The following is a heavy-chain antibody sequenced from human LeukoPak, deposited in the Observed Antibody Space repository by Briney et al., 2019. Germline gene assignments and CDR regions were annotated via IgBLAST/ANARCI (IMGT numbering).Heavy chain of an antibody. Sequence: WGTLRLSCAASGVTFSDCAVHWARVPSGKGLGWVGRMGSKANSYATAYAASVKGRFTISRDDSKNTLYLQMNSLRAEDTAVYYCARGYARGYYDGSGFDSWGQGTLVTVSS. D-gene: IGHD3-22*01. CDR2: MGSKANSYAT. CDR1: GVTFSDCA. V-gene: IGHV3-73*01. J-gene: IGHJ4*02. CDR3: ARGYARGYYDGSGFDS.